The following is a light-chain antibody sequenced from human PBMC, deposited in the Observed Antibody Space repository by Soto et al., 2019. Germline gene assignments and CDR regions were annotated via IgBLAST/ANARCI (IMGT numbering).Light chain of an antibody. CDR3: CSYAGSSTWV. CDR2: EGT. J-gene: IGLJ3*02. Sequence: QSALTQPASVSGSPGQSITISCTGTSSDVGSYNLVSWYQQLPGKAPKLLIYEGTKRPSGVSNRFSGSKSGNTASVTISGLQAEDEAAYYCCSYAGSSTWVFGGGTKLTVL. CDR1: SSDVGSYNL. V-gene: IGLV2-23*01.